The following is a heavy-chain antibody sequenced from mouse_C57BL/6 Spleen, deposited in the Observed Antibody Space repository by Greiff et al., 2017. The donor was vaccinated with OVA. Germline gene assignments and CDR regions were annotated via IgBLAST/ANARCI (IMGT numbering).Heavy chain of an antibody. D-gene: IGHD2-2*01. J-gene: IGHJ1*03. CDR3: AKTEVTTSYWYFDV. Sequence: VQLVESGPGLVQPSQSLSITCTVSGFSLTSSGVHWVRQPPGKGLEWLGVIWSGGSTDYNAAFISRLSISKDNSKSQVFFKMNSLQADDTAIYYCAKTEVTTSYWYFDVWGTGTTGTVSS. V-gene: IGHV2-4*01. CDR2: IWSGGST. CDR1: GFSLTSSG.